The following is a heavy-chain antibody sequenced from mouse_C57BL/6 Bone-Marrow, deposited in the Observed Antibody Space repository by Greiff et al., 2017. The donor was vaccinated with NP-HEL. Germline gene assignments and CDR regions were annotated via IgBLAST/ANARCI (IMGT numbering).Heavy chain of an antibody. J-gene: IGHJ1*03. V-gene: IGHV5-15*04. CDR3: ARHGRLRRYFDV. CDR2: ISNLAYSI. Sequence: EVKLVESGGGLVQPGGSLKLSCAASGFTFSDYGMAWVRQAPRKGPEWVAFISNLAYSIYYADTVTGRFTISRENAKNTLYLEMSSLRSEDTAMYYCARHGRLRRYFDVWGTGTTVTVSS. D-gene: IGHD2-4*01. CDR1: GFTFSDYG.